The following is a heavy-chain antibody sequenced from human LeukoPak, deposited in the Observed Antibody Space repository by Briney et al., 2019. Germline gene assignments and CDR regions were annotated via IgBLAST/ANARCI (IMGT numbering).Heavy chain of an antibody. V-gene: IGHV1-18*01. D-gene: IGHD2-21*02. CDR2: ISAYNGNT. J-gene: IGHJ4*02. Sequence: ASVKVSRKASGYTFTSYGISWVRQAPGQGLEWMGWISAYNGNTNYAQKLQGRVTMTTDTSTSTAYMELRSLRSDDTAVYYCARALTIVVVTATDPLDYWGQGTLVTVSS. CDR3: ARALTIVVVTATDPLDY. CDR1: GYTFTSYG.